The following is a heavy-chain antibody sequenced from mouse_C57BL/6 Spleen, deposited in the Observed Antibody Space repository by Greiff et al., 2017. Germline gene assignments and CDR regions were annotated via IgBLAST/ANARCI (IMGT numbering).Heavy chain of an antibody. J-gene: IGHJ2*01. CDR2: IDPSDSYT. D-gene: IGHD1-1*01. Sequence: VQLQQPGAELVMPGASVKLSCKASGYTFTSYWMHWVKQRPGQGLEWIGEIDPSDSYTNYNQKFKGKSTLTVDKSSSTAYMQLSSLTSEDSAVYYWAREGTTVVAPDYFDYWGQGTTLTVSS. CDR3: AREGTTVVAPDYFDY. CDR1: GYTFTSYW. V-gene: IGHV1-69*01.